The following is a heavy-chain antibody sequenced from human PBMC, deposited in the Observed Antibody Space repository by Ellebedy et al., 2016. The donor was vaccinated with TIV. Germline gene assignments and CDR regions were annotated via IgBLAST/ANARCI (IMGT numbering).Heavy chain of an antibody. J-gene: IGHJ3*02. V-gene: IGHV3-30*02. CDR1: GFTFRSYD. CDR3: AKGKWEFSALGSAFDI. D-gene: IGHD3-16*02. Sequence: GESLKISCAASGFTFRSYDMHWVRQAPGKGLEWVAFIRYDGSNKYYADSVKGRFTISRDNSKNTLYLQMNSLRAEDTAVYYCAKGKWEFSALGSAFDIWGQGTVVTVSS. CDR2: IRYDGSNK.